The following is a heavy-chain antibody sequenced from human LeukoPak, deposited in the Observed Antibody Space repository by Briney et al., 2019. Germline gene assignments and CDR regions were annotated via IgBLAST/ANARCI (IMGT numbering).Heavy chain of an antibody. CDR2: IYYSGST. Sequence: TLSLTCTVSGGSISSYYWSWIRQPPGKGLEWIGYIYYSGSTNYNPSLKSRVTISVDTSKNQFSLKLSSVTAADTAVYYCARDFGGYYTYWGQGTLVTVSS. CDR3: ARDFGGYYTY. V-gene: IGHV4-59*12. D-gene: IGHD3-3*01. CDR1: GGSISSYY. J-gene: IGHJ4*02.